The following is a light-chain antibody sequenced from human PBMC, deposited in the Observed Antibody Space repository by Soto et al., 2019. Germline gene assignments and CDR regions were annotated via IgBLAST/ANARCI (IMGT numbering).Light chain of an antibody. CDR3: CSYTRSTTYV. Sequence: QSALTQPASVSGSPGQSITLSCTGTSSDVGAYNYVSWYQQHPGKAPKLMIFDVNNRPSGIPNRFSGSKSGNTASLTISGLQAEDEADYYCCSYTRSTTYVFGTGTKLTVL. J-gene: IGLJ1*01. CDR1: SSDVGAYNY. CDR2: DVN. V-gene: IGLV2-14*01.